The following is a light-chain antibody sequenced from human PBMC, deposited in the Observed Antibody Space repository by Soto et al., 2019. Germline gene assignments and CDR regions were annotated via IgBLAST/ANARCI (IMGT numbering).Light chain of an antibody. CDR3: AAWDDSMTGVV. J-gene: IGLJ2*01. CDR1: SSNIGSNS. V-gene: IGLV1-44*01. CDR2: SSN. Sequence: QSVLTQPPSASGTPGQRVTISCSGSSSNIGSNSVNWYQQLPGTAPKLLMYSSNQRPSGVPDRFSGSKSGTSASLTISGLQSEDEADYYCAAWDDSMTGVVFGAGTKLTVL.